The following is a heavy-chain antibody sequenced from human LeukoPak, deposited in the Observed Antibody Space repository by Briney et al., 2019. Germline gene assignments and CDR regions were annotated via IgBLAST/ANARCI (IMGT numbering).Heavy chain of an antibody. CDR2: INSDGSST. J-gene: IGHJ4*02. V-gene: IGHV3-74*01. CDR3: ARGGTSGSLIY. CDR1: GFTFSSYW. Sequence: GGSLRLSCAASGFTFSSYWMHWVRQASGKGLVWVSRINSDGSSTNYADSVKGRFTISRDNAKNTLYLQMNSLRGDDTAVYYCARGGTSGSLIYWGQGTLVTVSS. D-gene: IGHD1-26*01.